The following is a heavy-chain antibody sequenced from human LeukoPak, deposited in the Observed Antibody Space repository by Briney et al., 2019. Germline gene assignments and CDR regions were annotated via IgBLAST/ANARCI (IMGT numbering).Heavy chain of an antibody. V-gene: IGHV4-59*11. CDR2: IYYSGST. J-gene: IGHJ4*02. CDR1: GGSISSHY. Sequence: SETLSLTCTVSGGSISSHYWSWIRQPPGKGLEWIGYIYYSGSTNYNPSLKSRVTISVDTSKNQFSLKLSSVTAAGTAVYYCARVSGYADYWGQGTLVTVSS. CDR3: ARVSGYADY. D-gene: IGHD3-22*01.